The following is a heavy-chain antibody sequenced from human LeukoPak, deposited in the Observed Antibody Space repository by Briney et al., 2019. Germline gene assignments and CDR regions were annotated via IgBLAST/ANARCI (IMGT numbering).Heavy chain of an antibody. CDR3: ARDGTSTDDY. D-gene: IGHD2-2*01. CDR1: GYTFTGYY. CDR2: ISGNNDNP. V-gene: IGHV1-18*04. J-gene: IGHJ4*02. Sequence: ASVKVSCKASGYTFTGYYIHWVRQAPGQGLEWMGWISGNNDNPNYGQKFQGRFTRTTDSSTSTAYMELRNLTFDDTAVYYCARDGTSTDDYWGQGTLVTVSS.